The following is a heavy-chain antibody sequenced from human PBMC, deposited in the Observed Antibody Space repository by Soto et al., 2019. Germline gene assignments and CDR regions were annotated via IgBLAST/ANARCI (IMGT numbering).Heavy chain of an antibody. CDR2: IYYSEST. V-gene: IGHV4-59*01. CDR1: GGSISSYY. D-gene: IGHD4-17*01. J-gene: IGHJ4*02. Sequence: SETLSLTCTVSGGSISSYYWSWIRQPPGKGLEWIGYIYYSESTNYNPSLKSRVTISVDTSKNQFSLKLSSVTAADAAVYYCASSYGDYSFDYWGQGTLVTVSS. CDR3: ASSYGDYSFDY.